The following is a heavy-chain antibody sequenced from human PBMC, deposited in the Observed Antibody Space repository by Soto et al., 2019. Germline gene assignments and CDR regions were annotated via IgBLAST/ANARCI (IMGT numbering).Heavy chain of an antibody. CDR3: ARESEDLTSNFDY. J-gene: IGHJ4*02. CDR2: ISSTTNYL. Sequence: EVQLVESGGGLVKPGGSLRLSCAASGFTFTRYSMNWVRQAPRKGLEWVSSISSTTNYLYYADSMKGRFTVSRDNAKNSVYLELNSLSAEDTALYYCARESEDLTSNFDYWGQGTLVTVSS. V-gene: IGHV3-21*01. CDR1: GFTFTRYS.